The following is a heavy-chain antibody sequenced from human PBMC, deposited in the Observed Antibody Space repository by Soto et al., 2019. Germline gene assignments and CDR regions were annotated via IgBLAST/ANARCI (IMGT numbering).Heavy chain of an antibody. Sequence: GASVKVSCKASGYTFTSYAMHWVRQAPGQGLEWMGWISTYNGNTNYAQKLQGRVTMTTDTSTSTAYMELRSLRSDDTAVYYCARMRGFITTPPLYYYGLDVWGQGTTVTVSS. CDR3: ARMRGFITTPPLYYYGLDV. D-gene: IGHD3-22*01. CDR1: GYTFTSYA. CDR2: ISTYNGNT. V-gene: IGHV1-18*01. J-gene: IGHJ6*02.